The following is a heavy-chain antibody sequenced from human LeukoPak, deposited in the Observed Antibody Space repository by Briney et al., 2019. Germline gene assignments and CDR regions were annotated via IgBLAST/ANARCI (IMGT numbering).Heavy chain of an antibody. CDR3: ARAKRYLQWFGEFMDYYYYMDV. CDR2: ISSSGSTI. D-gene: IGHD3-10*01. V-gene: IGHV3-48*03. Sequence: GGSLRLSCAASGFTFSSYEMNWVRQAPGKGLEWVSYISSSGSTIYYADSVKGRFTISRDNAKNSLYLQMNSLRAEDTAVYYCARAKRYLQWFGEFMDYYYYMDVWGKGTTVTISS. J-gene: IGHJ6*03. CDR1: GFTFSSYE.